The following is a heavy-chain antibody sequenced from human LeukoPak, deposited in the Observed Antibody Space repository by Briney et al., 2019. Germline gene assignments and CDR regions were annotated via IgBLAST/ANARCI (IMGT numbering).Heavy chain of an antibody. CDR1: GYTFTSYG. Sequence: VASVKVSCKASGYTFTSYGISWVRQAPGQGLEWMGWISAYNGNTNYAQKFQGRVTMTRDMSTSTVYMELSSLRSEDTAVYYCAREDYYDSSGYFDYWGQGTLVTVSS. V-gene: IGHV1-18*01. CDR3: AREDYYDSSGYFDY. D-gene: IGHD3-22*01. CDR2: ISAYNGNT. J-gene: IGHJ4*02.